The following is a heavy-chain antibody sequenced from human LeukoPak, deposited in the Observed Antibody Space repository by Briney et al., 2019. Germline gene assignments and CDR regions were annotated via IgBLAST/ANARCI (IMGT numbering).Heavy chain of an antibody. Sequence: GESLKISCKGSGYSFTSYWIGWVRQMPGKGLEWMGRIDPSDSYTNYSPSFQGHVTISADKSISTAYLQWSSLKASDTAMYYCARFPAQDCSGGSCYDYHYYYGMDVWGKGTTVTVSS. J-gene: IGHJ6*04. D-gene: IGHD2-15*01. V-gene: IGHV5-10-1*01. CDR1: GYSFTSYW. CDR2: IDPSDSYT. CDR3: ARFPAQDCSGGSCYDYHYYYGMDV.